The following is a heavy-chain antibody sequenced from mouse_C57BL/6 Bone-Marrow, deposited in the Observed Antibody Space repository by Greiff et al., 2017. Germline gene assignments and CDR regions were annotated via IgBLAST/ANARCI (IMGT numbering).Heavy chain of an antibody. D-gene: IGHD3-3*01. V-gene: IGHV3-1*01. CDR1: GYSITSGYD. CDR3: ARGGPYYAMDY. J-gene: IGHJ4*01. CDR2: ISYSGST. Sequence: EVKLMESGPGMVKPSQSLSLTCTVTGYSITSGYDWHWIRHFPGNKLEWMGYISYSGSTNYNPSLKSRISITHDTSKNHFFLKLNSVTTEDTATYDCARGGPYYAMDYWGQGTSVTVSS.